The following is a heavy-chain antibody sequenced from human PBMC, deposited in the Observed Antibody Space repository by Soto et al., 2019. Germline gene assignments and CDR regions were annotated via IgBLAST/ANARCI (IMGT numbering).Heavy chain of an antibody. D-gene: IGHD6-13*01. CDR3: AIALWGYTQ. Sequence: EVQLLESGGGLVQPGGSLRLSCTASGFTFSDHALTWVRQAPGKGLEWVSGISGGGSGAYYADSVKGRFTVSRANPKNTLFLQMDRLRAEETGVYYCAIALWGYTQWGQGTRVSFSS. CDR1: GFTFSDHA. J-gene: IGHJ4*02. V-gene: IGHV3-23*01. CDR2: ISGGGSGA.